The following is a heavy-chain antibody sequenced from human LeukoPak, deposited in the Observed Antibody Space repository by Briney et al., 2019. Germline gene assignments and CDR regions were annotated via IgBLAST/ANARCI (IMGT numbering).Heavy chain of an antibody. CDR2: ISYDGSNK. CDR1: GFTFSSYG. V-gene: IGHV3-30*03. J-gene: IGHJ6*02. CDR3: AGDSMTRVYCSGGSCSPRYYYGMDV. Sequence: GRSLRLSCAASGFTFSSYGMHWVRQAPGKGLEWVAVISYDGSNKYYADSVKGRFTISRDNSKNTLYLQMNSLRAEDTAVYYCAGDSMTRVYCSGGSCSPRYYYGMDVWGQGTTVTVSS. D-gene: IGHD2-15*01.